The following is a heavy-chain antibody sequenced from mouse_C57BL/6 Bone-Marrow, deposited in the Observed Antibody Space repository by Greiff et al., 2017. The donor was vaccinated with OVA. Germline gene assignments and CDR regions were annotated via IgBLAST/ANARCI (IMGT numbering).Heavy chain of an antibody. J-gene: IGHJ2*01. Sequence: VQLQQSGAELMKPGASVKLSCKATGYTFTGYWIEWVKQRPGHGLEWIGEIFPGSGSIKYNEKVKGKATFTAATSSNTAYMQLSSLTSEDSAIYFCARGNYINWKYFDSWGPGTTLTVSS. CDR3: ARGNYINWKYFDS. CDR1: GYTFTGYW. V-gene: IGHV1-9*01. D-gene: IGHD1-3*01. CDR2: IFPGSGSI.